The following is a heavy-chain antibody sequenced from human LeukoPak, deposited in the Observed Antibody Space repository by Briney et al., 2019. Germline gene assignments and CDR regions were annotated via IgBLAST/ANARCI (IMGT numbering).Heavy chain of an antibody. CDR3: AREHPYYYDSSGTALTAAIKYYFDY. CDR2: IKQDGSEK. CDR1: GFTFRNYW. Sequence: GGSLRLSCAASGFTFRNYWMSWVRQAPGKGLEWVANIKQDGSEKYYVDSVKGRFTISRDIAKNSLYLQMNSLRDEGTAVYYCAREHPYYYDSSGTALTAAIKYYFDYWGQGTLVTVSS. J-gene: IGHJ4*02. D-gene: IGHD3-22*01. V-gene: IGHV3-7*01.